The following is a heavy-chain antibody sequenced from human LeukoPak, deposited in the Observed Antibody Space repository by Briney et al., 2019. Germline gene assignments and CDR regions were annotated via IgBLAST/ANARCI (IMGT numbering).Heavy chain of an antibody. Sequence: GSLRLSCAASGFTFSSYSMKWVRQAPGKGLELVSSISSSSSYIYYADSVKGRFTISRDNAKNSLYLQMNSLRAEDTAVYYCARGCGGSCRLNAFDIWGQGTMVTVSS. CDR3: ARGCGGSCRLNAFDI. V-gene: IGHV3-21*01. CDR2: ISSSSSYI. D-gene: IGHD2-15*01. J-gene: IGHJ3*02. CDR1: GFTFSSYS.